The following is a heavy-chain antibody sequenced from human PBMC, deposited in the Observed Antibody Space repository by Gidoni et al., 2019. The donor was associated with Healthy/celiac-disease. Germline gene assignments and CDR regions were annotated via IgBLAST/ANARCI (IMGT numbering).Heavy chain of an antibody. CDR3: ARGPISEETEPPPFDY. J-gene: IGHJ4*02. CDR2: ISSSSSYT. D-gene: IGHD3-9*01. CDR1: GFTFSDYY. V-gene: IGHV3-11*06. Sequence: QVQLVESGGGLVKPGGSLRLSCAASGFTFSDYYMSWIRQAPGKGLEWVSYISSSSSYTNYADSVKGRFTISRDNAKNSLYLQMNSLRAEDTAVYYCARGPISEETEPPPFDYWGQGTLVTVSS.